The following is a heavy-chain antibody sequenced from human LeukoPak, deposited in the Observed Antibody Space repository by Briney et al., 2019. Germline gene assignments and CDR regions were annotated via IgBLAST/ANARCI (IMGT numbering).Heavy chain of an antibody. J-gene: IGHJ4*02. Sequence: LSLTCAVSGGSISSGDYSWIWVRQAPGKGLERVSVIYSGGSTYYADSVKGRFTISRDNSKNTLYLQMNSLRAEDTAVYYCARGSGITMVRGVLDYWGQGTLVTVSS. D-gene: IGHD3-10*01. CDR3: ARGSGITMVRGVLDY. CDR2: IYSGGST. V-gene: IGHV3-66*01. CDR1: GGSISSGDYS.